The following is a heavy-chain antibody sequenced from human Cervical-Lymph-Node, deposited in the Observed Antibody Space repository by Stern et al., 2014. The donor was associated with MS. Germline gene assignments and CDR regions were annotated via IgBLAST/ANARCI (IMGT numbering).Heavy chain of an antibody. CDR2: TNPLFGTT. J-gene: IGHJ4*02. V-gene: IGHV1-69*01. CDR3: AGDRHSSGFDH. D-gene: IGHD3-22*01. Sequence: VQLEESGAEVKKPGSSVTVSCKASGGTFSNYAITWFRQAPGRGLEWMGDTNPLFGTTNYAQKFQGRVTMTAHESTATAYMELSGLRSEDTAVYYCAGDRHSSGFDHWGQGTLGTVSS. CDR1: GGTFSNYA.